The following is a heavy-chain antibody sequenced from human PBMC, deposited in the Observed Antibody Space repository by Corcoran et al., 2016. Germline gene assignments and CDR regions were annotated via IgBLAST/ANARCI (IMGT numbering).Heavy chain of an antibody. J-gene: IGHJ4*02. V-gene: IGHV3-53*01. CDR3: ARGIQATGSFYFDY. CDR1: GFSVSNNY. CDR2: IYSGGST. D-gene: IGHD3-9*01. Sequence: EVQLVESGGGLIQPGGSLRLSCAASGFSVSNNYMNWVRQAPGRGLEWVSVIYSGGSTYYADSVKGRFTISRDNSKNTLYLQMNSLRVEDTAVYYCARGIQATGSFYFDYWGQGTLVTVSS.